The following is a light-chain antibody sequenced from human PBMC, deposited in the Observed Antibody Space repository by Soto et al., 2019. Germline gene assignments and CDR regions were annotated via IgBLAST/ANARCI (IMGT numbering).Light chain of an antibody. V-gene: IGKV1-5*03. CDR3: QQYNGHPLT. CDR2: KAS. J-gene: IGKJ4*01. Sequence: DIQMTQSPSTLSASLGDRVTITCRASQYISSWVAWHQQKPGKPPKLLIYKASSLESGVPSRFSGSGSGTEFTLTISSPQSDDSATYYCQQYNGHPLTFGGGTKVETK. CDR1: QYISSW.